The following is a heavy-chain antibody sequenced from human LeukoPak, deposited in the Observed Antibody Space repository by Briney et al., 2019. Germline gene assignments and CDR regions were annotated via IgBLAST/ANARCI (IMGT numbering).Heavy chain of an antibody. CDR2: INHSGST. CDR1: GGSFSGYY. Sequence: PSETLSLTCAVYGGSFSGYYWSWIRQPPGKGLECIGEINHSGSTNYNPSLKSRVTISVDTSKNQFSLKLSSVTAADTAVYYCARGGGWSSFDYWGQGTLVTVSS. CDR3: ARGGGWSSFDY. J-gene: IGHJ4*02. V-gene: IGHV4-34*01. D-gene: IGHD6-19*01.